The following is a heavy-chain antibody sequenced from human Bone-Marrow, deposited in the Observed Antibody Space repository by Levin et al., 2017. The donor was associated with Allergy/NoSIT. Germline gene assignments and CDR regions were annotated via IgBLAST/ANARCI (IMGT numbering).Heavy chain of an antibody. D-gene: IGHD1-14*01. J-gene: IGHJ4*02. CDR2: ISFDGSTK. CDR3: ARSTNPAFDY. CDR1: GFIFNNYA. V-gene: IGHV3-30*04. Sequence: GGSLRLSCAASGFIFNNYAMHWVRQAPGKGLEWVALISFDGSTKYYADSVKGRFTISRDTSNNTSYLQMNSLRVEDTAVYYCARSTNPAFDYWGQGTLVSVSS.